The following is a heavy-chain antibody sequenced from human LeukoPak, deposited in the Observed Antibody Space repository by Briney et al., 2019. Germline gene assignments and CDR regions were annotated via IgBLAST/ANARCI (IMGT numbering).Heavy chain of an antibody. J-gene: IGHJ5*02. V-gene: IGHV3-7*01. CDR2: IKQDGSEK. CDR3: ASHSYGYNH. Sequence: HPGGSLRLSCAASGFTFSSYAMSWVRQTPGKGLEWVANIKQDGSEKNYVDSVKGRFTIFRDNARNSLYLQMNSLRAEDTAVYYCASHSYGYNHWGQGTLVIVSS. CDR1: GFTFSSYA. D-gene: IGHD3-16*01.